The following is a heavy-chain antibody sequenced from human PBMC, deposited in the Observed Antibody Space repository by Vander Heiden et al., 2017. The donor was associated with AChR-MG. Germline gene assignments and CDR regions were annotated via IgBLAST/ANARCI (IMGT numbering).Heavy chain of an antibody. CDR1: GFTASSNY. V-gene: IGHV3-66*02. J-gene: IGHJ6*02. CDR2: IYSGGSK. CDR3: ARESTSDYYYGMDV. Sequence: EVQLVESGGGLVQPGGSLRLSCAASGFTASSNYVSWVRQAPGKGLEWVSVIYSGGSKYYADSVKGRFTISRDNSKNTLYLQMNSLGAEDTAVYYCARESTSDYYYGMDVWGQGTTVTVSS.